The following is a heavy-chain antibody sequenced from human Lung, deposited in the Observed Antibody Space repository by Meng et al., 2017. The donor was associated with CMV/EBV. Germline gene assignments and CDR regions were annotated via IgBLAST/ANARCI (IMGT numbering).Heavy chain of an antibody. V-gene: IGHV4-38-2*02. CDR2: IHHSGGT. CDR1: GYDISSGYY. D-gene: IGHD2/OR15-2a*01. CDR3: ARVHRILNWFDP. Sequence: SETLSLTCTISGYDISSGYYWGWIRQSPEKEVEGIGSIHHSGGTYYNPSLKSRVTISMDAPNDQFSLNLNSVTAADTAVYYCARVHRILNWFDPWGRGILVTVSS. J-gene: IGHJ5*02.